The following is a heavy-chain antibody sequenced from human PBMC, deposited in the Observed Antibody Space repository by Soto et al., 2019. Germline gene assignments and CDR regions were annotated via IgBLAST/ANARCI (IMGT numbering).Heavy chain of an antibody. J-gene: IGHJ6*02. D-gene: IGHD6-6*01. V-gene: IGHV3-48*03. CDR1: GFTFSSYE. CDR3: ARLVSSSSGDYYYGMDV. Sequence: GGSLRLSCAASGFTFSSYEMNWVRQAPGKGLEWVSYISSSGSTIYYADSVKGRFTISRDNAKNSLYLQMNSLRAEDTAVYYCARLVSSSSGDYYYGMDVWGQGTTVTVSS. CDR2: ISSSGSTI.